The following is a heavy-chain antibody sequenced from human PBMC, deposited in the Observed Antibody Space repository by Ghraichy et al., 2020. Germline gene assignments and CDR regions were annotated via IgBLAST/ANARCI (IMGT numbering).Heavy chain of an antibody. J-gene: IGHJ4*02. CDR1: GFTFSDHY. Sequence: GGSLRLSCAASGFTFSDHYMDWVRQAPGKGLEWVGRIRNKPNSYTTEYAASVKGRWTISRDDSKNSLYLQMNSLKTEDTAVYYCGKIRYTYTIDYWGQGTLVTVSS. V-gene: IGHV3-72*01. CDR3: GKIRYTYTIDY. D-gene: IGHD5-18*01. CDR2: IRNKPNSYTT.